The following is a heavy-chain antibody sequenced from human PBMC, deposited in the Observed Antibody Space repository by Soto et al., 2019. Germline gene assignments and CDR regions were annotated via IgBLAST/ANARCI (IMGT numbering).Heavy chain of an antibody. Sequence: EVQLVESGGGLVQPGRSLRLSCAASGFTFDDYAMHWVRQAPGKGLEWVSGISWNSGSIGYADSVKGRFTISRDNAKNSLYLQMNSLRAEDTALYYCAKGYLVDTAMVFYDYWGQGTLVTVSS. CDR3: AKGYLVDTAMVFYDY. J-gene: IGHJ4*02. V-gene: IGHV3-9*01. CDR2: ISWNSGSI. D-gene: IGHD5-18*01. CDR1: GFTFDDYA.